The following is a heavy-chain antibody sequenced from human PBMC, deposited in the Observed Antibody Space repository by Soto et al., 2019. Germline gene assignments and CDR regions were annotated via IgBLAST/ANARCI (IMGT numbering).Heavy chain of an antibody. CDR2: IIPILGIA. CDR3: ASFGRRDSIDY. Sequence: GASVKVSCKASGGTFSSYTISWVRQAPGQGLEWMGRIIPILGIANYAQKFQGRVTITADKSTSTAYMELSSLRSEDTAVYYCASFGRRDSIDYWGQGTLVTVSS. V-gene: IGHV1-69*02. D-gene: IGHD1-26*01. J-gene: IGHJ4*02. CDR1: GGTFSSYT.